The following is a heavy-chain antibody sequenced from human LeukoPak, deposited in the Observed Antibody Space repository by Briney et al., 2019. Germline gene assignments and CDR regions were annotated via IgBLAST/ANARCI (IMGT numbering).Heavy chain of an antibody. CDR2: IYSGGST. J-gene: IGHJ4*02. CDR3: AREGIVGSTRDY. Sequence: GGSLRLSCAASGFTVSCNYMSWVRQAPGKGLEWVSIIYSGGSTYYADSVKGRFTISGDNSKNTLYLQMNSLRAEDTAVYYCAREGIVGSTRDYWGQGTLVTVSS. V-gene: IGHV3-53*01. D-gene: IGHD1-26*01. CDR1: GFTVSCNY.